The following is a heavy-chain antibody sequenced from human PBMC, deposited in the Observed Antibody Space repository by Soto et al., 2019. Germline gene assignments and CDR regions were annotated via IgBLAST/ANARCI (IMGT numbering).Heavy chain of an antibody. CDR2: IYWNDDK. Sequence: SGPTLVNPTQTLTLTCTFSGFSLSTSGVGVGWIRQPPGKALEWLALIYWNDDKRYSPSLKSRLTITKDTSKNQVVLTMTNMDPVDTATYYGAHTPSYYDFWSGYSDYWGQGTLVTVSS. J-gene: IGHJ4*02. V-gene: IGHV2-5*01. D-gene: IGHD3-3*01. CDR3: AHTPSYYDFWSGYSDY. CDR1: GFSLSTSGVG.